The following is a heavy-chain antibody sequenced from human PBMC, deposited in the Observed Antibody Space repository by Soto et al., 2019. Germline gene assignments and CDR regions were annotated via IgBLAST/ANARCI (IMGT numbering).Heavy chain of an antibody. CDR2: IYYIGIT. V-gene: IGHV4-59*01. J-gene: IGHJ4*02. D-gene: IGHD3-3*01. Sequence: ETLSLTCTGSGGSITNYYWGWIRQPPGKGLEYIGYIYYIGITNYNPSLKSRVTISADTSKNQFSLKMTSVTAADTAVYYCVTVGTILGVVSSFDYWGQGTLVTVSS. CDR1: GGSITNYY. CDR3: VTVGTILGVVSSFDY.